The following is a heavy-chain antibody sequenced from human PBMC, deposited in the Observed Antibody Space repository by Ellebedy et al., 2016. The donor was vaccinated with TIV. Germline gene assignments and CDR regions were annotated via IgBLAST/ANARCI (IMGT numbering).Heavy chain of an antibody. D-gene: IGHD2-2*01. V-gene: IGHV1-2*02. CDR2: INPHSGGT. Sequence: ASVKVSCKASGYTFTGQYMHWVRQAPGQGLEWMGWINPHSGGTNYAQKFQGRVTMTRDTSISTAYMELSRLRSDDTAVYYCARDVSTRHYGMDVWGQGTTVTVSS. CDR1: GYTFTGQY. CDR3: ARDVSTRHYGMDV. J-gene: IGHJ6*02.